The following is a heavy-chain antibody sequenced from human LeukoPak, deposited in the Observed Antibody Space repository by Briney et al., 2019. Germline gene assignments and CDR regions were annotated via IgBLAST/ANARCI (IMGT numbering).Heavy chain of an antibody. CDR3: ARSLSTAGIDY. V-gene: IGHV4-38-2*01. J-gene: IGHJ4*02. CDR2: VYHSGST. CDR1: GYSITTGRY. Sequence: SGTLSLTCAVSGYSITTGRYWGWIRQPPRKGLEWIGSVYHSGSTYYNQSLKSRVTISVDTSKNQFSLNLRSVTAEDTAVYYCARSLSTAGIDYWGQGTLVTVSS. D-gene: IGHD2-2*01.